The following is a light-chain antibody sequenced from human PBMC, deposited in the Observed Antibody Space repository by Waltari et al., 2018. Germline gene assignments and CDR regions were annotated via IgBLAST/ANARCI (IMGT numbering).Light chain of an antibody. CDR1: SRAVGGYYY. J-gene: IGLJ1*01. V-gene: IGLV2-14*03. Sequence: QSALTQPASVSGSPGQSITISCTGTSRAVGGYYYLPGYQQHPGKAPKVVIFDVSYRPSGVSNRFSASKSGNTASLTISGLQAEDEADYYCTSYTSSHGLVFGTGTKVTVL. CDR2: DVS. CDR3: TSYTSSHGLV.